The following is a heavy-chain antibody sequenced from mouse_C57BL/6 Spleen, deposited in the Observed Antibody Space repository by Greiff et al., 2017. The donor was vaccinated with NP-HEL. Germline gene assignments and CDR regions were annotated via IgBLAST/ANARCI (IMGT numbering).Heavy chain of an antibody. Sequence: VQLQQSGPELVKPGASVKISCKASGYTFTDYYMNWVKQSHGKSLEWIGDINPNNGGTSYNQKFKGKATLTVDKSSSTAYMELRSLTSEDSAVYYCASFAAQAYYAMEYWGQGTSVTVSS. CDR3: ASFAAQAYYAMEY. D-gene: IGHD3-2*02. J-gene: IGHJ4*01. CDR2: INPNNGGT. V-gene: IGHV1-26*01. CDR1: GYTFTDYY.